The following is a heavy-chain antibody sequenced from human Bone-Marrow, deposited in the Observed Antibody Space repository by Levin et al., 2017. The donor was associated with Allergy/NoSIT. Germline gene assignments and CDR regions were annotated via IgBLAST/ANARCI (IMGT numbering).Heavy chain of an antibody. J-gene: IGHJ5*01. Sequence: PGGSLRLSCAASGFTFDDYSMHWVRQTPGTGLEWVSLITWDGGSRDYTDSVKGRFTISRDNSKNSLYLQLNSLRIEDTALYYCVKDSGGSFQLWSWFDSWGQGTLVTVSS. CDR2: ITWDGGSR. D-gene: IGHD3-3*01. V-gene: IGHV3-43*01. CDR1: GFTFDDYS. CDR3: VKDSGGSFQLWSWFDS.